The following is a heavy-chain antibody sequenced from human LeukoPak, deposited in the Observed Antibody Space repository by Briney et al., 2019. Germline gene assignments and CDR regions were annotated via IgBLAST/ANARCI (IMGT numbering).Heavy chain of an antibody. CDR3: WHSGYESGFDY. D-gene: IGHD5-12*01. CDR2: IHHSGST. Sequence: PSGTLSLTCAVSGGSISSGNWWSWARPPPGKGLEWLGEIHHSGSTNYNPSLKSRVTISVDNSKNQFSLKVRSVTAADTAVYYCWHSGYESGFDYWGQGTRVTVSS. J-gene: IGHJ4*02. V-gene: IGHV4-4*02. CDR1: GGSISSGNW.